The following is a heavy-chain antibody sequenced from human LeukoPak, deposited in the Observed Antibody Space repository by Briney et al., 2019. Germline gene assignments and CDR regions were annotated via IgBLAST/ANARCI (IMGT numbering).Heavy chain of an antibody. CDR3: ARSGYSSSQNWFDP. J-gene: IGHJ5*02. CDR2: IIPIFGTA. Sequence: GASVKVSCKASGGTFSSYAISWVRQAPGQGLEWMGGIIPIFGTANYAQKFQGRVTITADESASTAYMELSSLRSEDTAVYYCARSGYSSSQNWFDPWGQGTLVTVSS. CDR1: GGTFSSYA. D-gene: IGHD6-13*01. V-gene: IGHV1-69*13.